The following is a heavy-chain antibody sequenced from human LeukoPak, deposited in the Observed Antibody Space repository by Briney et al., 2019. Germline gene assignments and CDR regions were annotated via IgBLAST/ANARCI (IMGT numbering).Heavy chain of an antibody. V-gene: IGHV3-23*01. J-gene: IGHJ4*02. CDR1: GFTFSSYA. CDR2: ISGSGGST. CDR3: AKHTPGYCSGGSCYACDY. Sequence: GGSLRLSCAASGFTFSSYAMSWVRQAPGKGLEWVSAISGSGGSTYYADSVKGRFTISRDNSKNTLYLQMNSLRAEDTAVYYCAKHTPGYCSGGSCYACDYWGQGTLVTVSS. D-gene: IGHD2-15*01.